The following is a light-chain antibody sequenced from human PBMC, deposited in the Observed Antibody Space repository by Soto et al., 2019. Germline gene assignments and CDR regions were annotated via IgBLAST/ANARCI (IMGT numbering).Light chain of an antibody. V-gene: IGLV1-44*01. CDR3: AAWDDSLNGYV. Sequence: QLVLTQSPSASGTPGQRVTISCSGSSSNIGSNTVNWYHQLPGTAPKLLIYSDNQRPSGVPDRFSGSKSGTSASLAISGLQSEDEADYYCAAWDDSLNGYVFASGTKLTVL. CDR2: SDN. J-gene: IGLJ1*01. CDR1: SSNIGSNT.